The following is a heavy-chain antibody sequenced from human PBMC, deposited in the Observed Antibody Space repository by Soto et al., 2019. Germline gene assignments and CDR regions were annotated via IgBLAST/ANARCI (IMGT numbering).Heavy chain of an antibody. J-gene: IGHJ6*02. CDR1: GFNFRIYG. CDR3: ATDPVLTPSV. Sequence: GGSLRLSXAASGFNFRIYGMHWVRQAPGKGLEWVAVIWSDGSSKYYADSVKGRFTISKDNSNNTLFLQMDSLRAEDTAVYYCATDPVLTPSVWGQGITVTVSS. D-gene: IGHD2-8*01. V-gene: IGHV3-33*01. CDR2: IWSDGSSK.